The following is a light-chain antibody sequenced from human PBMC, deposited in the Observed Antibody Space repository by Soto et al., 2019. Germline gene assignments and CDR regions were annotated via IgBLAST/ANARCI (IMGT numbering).Light chain of an antibody. V-gene: IGKV3-20*01. CDR3: QHYYGTSPIT. Sequence: EFVMTQSPATLSVSPGEGATLSCSASQSVSSRLAWYQHKSGQAPRLLISGASRRATGIPDRFSGSGSGTDFTLTISRLEPEDFALYYCQHYYGTSPITFGQGTRLEIK. J-gene: IGKJ5*01. CDR1: QSVSSR. CDR2: GAS.